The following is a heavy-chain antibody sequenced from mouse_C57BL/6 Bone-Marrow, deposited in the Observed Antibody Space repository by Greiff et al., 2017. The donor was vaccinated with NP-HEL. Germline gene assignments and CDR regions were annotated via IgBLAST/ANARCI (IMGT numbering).Heavy chain of an antibody. V-gene: IGHV1-81*01. CDR1: GYTFTSYG. D-gene: IGHD1-1*01. CDR3: ARYYYGSSYG. CDR2: IYPRSGTT. J-gene: IGHJ2*01. Sequence: VQLQQSGAELARPGASVKLSCKASGYTFTSYGISWVKHRTGQGLEWIGEIYPRSGTTYYNEKFKGKATLTADKSSITAYMEISRLTSEDSAVYFCARYYYGSSYGWGQGTTLTVSS.